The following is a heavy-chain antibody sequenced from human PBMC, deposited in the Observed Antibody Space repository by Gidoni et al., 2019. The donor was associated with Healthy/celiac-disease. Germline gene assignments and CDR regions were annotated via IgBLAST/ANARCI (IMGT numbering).Heavy chain of an antibody. CDR2: IYYSGST. V-gene: IGHV4-59*01. Sequence: QVQLQESGPGLVKPSETLSLTCTVPGGSISSYYWSWIRQPPGKGLEWIGYIYYSGSTNYNPSLKSRVTISVDTSKNQFSLKLSSVTAADTAVYYCAREGEDCSGGSCYGDNYYYYYGMDVWGQGTTVTVSS. CDR1: GGSISSYY. CDR3: AREGEDCSGGSCYGDNYYYYYGMDV. J-gene: IGHJ6*02. D-gene: IGHD2-15*01.